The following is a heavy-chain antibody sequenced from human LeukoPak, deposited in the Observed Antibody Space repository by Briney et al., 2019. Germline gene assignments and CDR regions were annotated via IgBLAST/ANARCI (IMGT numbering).Heavy chain of an antibody. V-gene: IGHV4-31*03. CDR2: IYYSGST. J-gene: IGHJ4*02. CDR3: ARVGYGGYGFDY. Sequence: SETLSLTCTVSGGSISSGGYYWSWIRQHPGKGLEWIGYIYYSGSTYYNPSLKSRVTISVDTSKNQFSLKLSSVTAADTAVYYCARVGYGGYGFDYWGQGTLVTVSS. D-gene: IGHD5-12*01. CDR1: GGSISSGGYY.